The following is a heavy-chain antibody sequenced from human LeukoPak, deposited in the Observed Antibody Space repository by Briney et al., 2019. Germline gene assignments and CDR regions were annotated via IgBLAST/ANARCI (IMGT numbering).Heavy chain of an antibody. J-gene: IGHJ4*02. Sequence: ASVKVSCKASGYTFTSYYMHWVRQTPGLGLEWMGIINPSGGSTSYAQKFQGRVTMTRDTSTSTVYMELSSLRSEDTAVYYCARELLWFEGNDYWGQGTLVTASS. CDR1: GYTFTSYY. V-gene: IGHV1-46*01. CDR2: INPSGGST. D-gene: IGHD3-10*01. CDR3: ARELLWFEGNDY.